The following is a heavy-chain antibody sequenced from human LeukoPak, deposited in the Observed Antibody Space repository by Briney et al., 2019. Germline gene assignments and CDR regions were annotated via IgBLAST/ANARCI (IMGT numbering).Heavy chain of an antibody. CDR3: AKDRAYAFDY. J-gene: IGHJ4*02. CDR2: ISGSGGDT. CDR1: GFPFSTYA. D-gene: IGHD5-12*01. Sequence: GGSLRLSCAASGFPFSTYAMSWVRQAPGKGLEWVSVISGSGGDTYYADSVKGRFTISGDNSKNTLYLQMNRLRAEDTAIYYCAKDRAYAFDYWGQGTLVTVSS. V-gene: IGHV3-23*01.